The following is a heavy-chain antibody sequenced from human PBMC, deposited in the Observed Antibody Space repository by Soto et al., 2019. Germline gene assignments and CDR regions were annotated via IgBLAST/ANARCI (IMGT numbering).Heavy chain of an antibody. Sequence: PGGSLRLSCAASGFTFCNAGMNWVRQAPGKGLEWVGRIRSKAYGGTTEYAASVKGRFTISRDDSKSIAYLQMNSLKTEDTAVYYCTRAHEDIVRSYYFDYWGQGTLVTSPQ. D-gene: IGHD2-15*01. CDR2: IRSKAYGGTT. V-gene: IGHV3-49*04. J-gene: IGHJ4*02. CDR1: GFTFCNAG. CDR3: TRAHEDIVRSYYFDY.